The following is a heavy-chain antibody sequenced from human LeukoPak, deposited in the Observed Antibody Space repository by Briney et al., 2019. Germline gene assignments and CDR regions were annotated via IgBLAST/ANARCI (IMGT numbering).Heavy chain of an antibody. J-gene: IGHJ5*02. CDR3: ALHHGSYYLGRWFDP. CDR2: VSGSGDST. CDR1: GFTFSSYD. Sequence: GGSLRLSCAASGFTFSSYDMSWVRQAPGKGLEGVSGVSGSGDSTHYADSVKRRFTISRDNSKNTLYLQMNSLRAEDTAVYYCALHHGSYYLGRWFDPWGQGTLVTVSS. V-gene: IGHV3-23*01. D-gene: IGHD1-26*01.